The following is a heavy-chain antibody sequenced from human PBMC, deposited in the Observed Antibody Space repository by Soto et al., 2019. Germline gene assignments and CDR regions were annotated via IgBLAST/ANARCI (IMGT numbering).Heavy chain of an antibody. D-gene: IGHD3-10*01. J-gene: IGHJ1*01. CDR1: GGSFSGYY. CDR2: INHSGST. V-gene: IGHV4-34*01. CDR3: DRRHGLDIDAYY. Sequence: PSETLSLTCAVHGGSFSGYYWNWIRQPPGKGLEWIGEINHSGSTNYNPSLKSRVTTSVDTSKNQFSLKLSSVTAADTALYFCDRRHGLDIDAYYWGKGILGTVSS.